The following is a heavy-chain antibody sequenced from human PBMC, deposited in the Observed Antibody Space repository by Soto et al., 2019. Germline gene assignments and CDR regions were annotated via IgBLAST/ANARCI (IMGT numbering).Heavy chain of an antibody. CDR3: ARVRDYGGYFDY. V-gene: IGHV1-69*05. CDR2: IIPIFGTA. D-gene: IGHD4-17*01. J-gene: IGHJ4*02. CDR1: GGTFSSYA. Sequence: SVKVSCKASGGTFSSYAISWVRQAPGQGLEWMGGIIPIFGTANYAQKFQGRVTITTDESTSTAYMELSSLRSEDTAVYYCARVRDYGGYFDYWGQGTLVTVSS.